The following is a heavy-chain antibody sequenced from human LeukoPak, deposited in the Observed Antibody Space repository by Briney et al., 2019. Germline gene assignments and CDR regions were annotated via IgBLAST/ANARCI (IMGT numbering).Heavy chain of an antibody. V-gene: IGHV1-69*01. D-gene: IGHD5-18*01. Sequence: GASVKVSCKASGGTFSSLTINWVRQAPGQGLEWMGGIIPIFGRANYAQKFQGRVTITADDSTSTAYMELSSLRSEDTAVYYCARVETALGPDYWGQGTLVTVSS. CDR1: GGTFSSLT. CDR3: ARVETALGPDY. CDR2: IIPIFGRA. J-gene: IGHJ4*02.